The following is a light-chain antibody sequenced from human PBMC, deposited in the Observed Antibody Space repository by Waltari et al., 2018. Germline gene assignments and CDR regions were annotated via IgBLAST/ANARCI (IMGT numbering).Light chain of an antibody. CDR1: QSVSSY. CDR3: QQRSNWPPYT. CDR2: DAS. J-gene: IGKJ2*01. V-gene: IGKV3-11*01. Sequence: EIGLTQSPATLSWNPGERATLPCRASQSVSSYLAWYQQKPGQAPSLLIYDASNRATGIPARFSGSGSGTDFTLTISSLEPEDFAVYYCQQRSNWPPYTFGQGTKLEIK.